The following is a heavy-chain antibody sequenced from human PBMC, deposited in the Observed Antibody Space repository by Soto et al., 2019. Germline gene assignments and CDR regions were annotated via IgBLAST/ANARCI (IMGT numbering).Heavy chain of an antibody. V-gene: IGHV4-34*01. CDR3: AIDIIGYCSGGSCYSFYFDY. Sequence: SETLSLTCAVYGGSFSGYYWSWIRQPPGKGLEWIGEINHSGSTNYNPSHKNRVTITVDTSKNQYSQKLSSVTSADTAVYYCAIDIIGYCSGGSCYSFYFDYWGQGTLVTVSS. D-gene: IGHD2-15*01. CDR2: INHSGST. J-gene: IGHJ4*02. CDR1: GGSFSGYY.